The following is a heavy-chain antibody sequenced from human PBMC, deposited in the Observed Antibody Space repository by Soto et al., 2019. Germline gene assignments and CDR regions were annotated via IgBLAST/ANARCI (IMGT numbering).Heavy chain of an antibody. J-gene: IGHJ6*02. CDR1: GGSISSGGYF. CDR3: ARSYNLYSMDV. D-gene: IGHD3-10*01. Sequence: QVQLQESGPGLVKPSQTLSLTCAVSGGSISSGGYFWSWIRQHPGKGLEWIGYIYYSGSTSYNPSLKSRVTISVDTSKNQFSLKLSSVTAADTAVYYCARSYNLYSMDVWGQGTTVTVSS. CDR2: IYYSGST. V-gene: IGHV4-31*11.